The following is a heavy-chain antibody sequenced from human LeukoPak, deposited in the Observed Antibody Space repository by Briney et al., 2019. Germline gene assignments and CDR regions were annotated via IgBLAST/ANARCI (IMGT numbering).Heavy chain of an antibody. V-gene: IGHV3-23*01. Sequence: PGGSLRLSCAASEFTFSSYAMSWVRQAPGKGLEWVSAISGSGGSTYYADSVKGRFTISRDNSKNTLYLQMNSLRAEDTAVYYCAKGIAAAGHNWFDPWGQGTLVTVSS. CDR3: AKGIAAAGHNWFDP. J-gene: IGHJ5*02. D-gene: IGHD6-13*01. CDR2: ISGSGGST. CDR1: EFTFSSYA.